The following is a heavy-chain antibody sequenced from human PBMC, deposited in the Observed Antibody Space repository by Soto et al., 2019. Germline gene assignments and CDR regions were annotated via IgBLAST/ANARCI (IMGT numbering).Heavy chain of an antibody. CDR3: ARDYYYDSSGYFDY. CDR2: IIPIFGTA. V-gene: IGHV1-69*13. Sequence: AASVKVSCKASGGTFSSYAISWVRQAPGQGLEWMGGIIPIFGTANYAQKFQGRVTITADESTSTAYMELSSLRSEDTAVYYCARDYYYDSSGYFDYWGQGTLVTVSS. D-gene: IGHD3-22*01. CDR1: GGTFSSYA. J-gene: IGHJ4*02.